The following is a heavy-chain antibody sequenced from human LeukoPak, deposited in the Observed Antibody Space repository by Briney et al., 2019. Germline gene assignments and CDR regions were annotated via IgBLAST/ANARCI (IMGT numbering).Heavy chain of an antibody. V-gene: IGHV3-48*04. Sequence: GGSLRLSCAASGFTFSSYSMNWVRQAPGKGLEWVSYISSSSSTIYYADSVKGRFTISRDNAKNSLYLQMNSLRAEDTAVYYCARDPLRGVATQDFDYWGQGTLVTVSS. D-gene: IGHD5-12*01. CDR2: ISSSSSTI. CDR3: ARDPLRGVATQDFDY. CDR1: GFTFSSYS. J-gene: IGHJ4*02.